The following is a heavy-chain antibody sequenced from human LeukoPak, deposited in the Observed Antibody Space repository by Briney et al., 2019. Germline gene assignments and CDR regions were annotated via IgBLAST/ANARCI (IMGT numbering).Heavy chain of an antibody. CDR3: ARGLSDDSSGYPFYY. Sequence: GASVKVSCKASGGTFSSYAISWVRQAPGQGLEWMGRIIPILDITNYAQKFQGRVTITADKSTNTAYMELSSLRSEDTAVYYCARGLSDDSSGYPFYYWGQGTLVTVSS. D-gene: IGHD3-22*01. V-gene: IGHV1-69*04. CDR2: IIPILDIT. J-gene: IGHJ4*02. CDR1: GGTFSSYA.